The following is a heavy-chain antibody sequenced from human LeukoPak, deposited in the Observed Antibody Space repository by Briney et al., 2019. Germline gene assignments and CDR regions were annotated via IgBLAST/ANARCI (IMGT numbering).Heavy chain of an antibody. J-gene: IGHJ5*02. CDR2: IIPIFGTA. D-gene: IGHD3-22*01. V-gene: IGHV1-69*05. CDR3: ARVVHYYDSSGYFNWFDP. CDR1: GGTFSSYA. Sequence: SVKVSCKASGGTFSSYAISWVRQAPGQGLEWMGGIIPIFGTANYAQKFQGRVTITTDESTSTAYMELSSLRSEDTAVYYCARVVHYYDSSGYFNWFDPWGRGTLVTVSS.